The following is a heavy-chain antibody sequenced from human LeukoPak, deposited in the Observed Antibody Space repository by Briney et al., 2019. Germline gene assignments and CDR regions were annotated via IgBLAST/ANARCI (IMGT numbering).Heavy chain of an antibody. CDR2: ISSYNAST. J-gene: IGHJ4*02. CDR3: ARGIFALDY. V-gene: IGHV1-18*01. Sequence: ASVKVSCKTSGYTFTNYGITWVRQAPGQGLEWMGWISSYNASTKYAEKFQGRISMTTDTSTSTAYMELTSLRSDDTAVHYCARGIFALDYWGQGTLVTVSS. CDR1: GYTFTNYG. D-gene: IGHD3-3*02.